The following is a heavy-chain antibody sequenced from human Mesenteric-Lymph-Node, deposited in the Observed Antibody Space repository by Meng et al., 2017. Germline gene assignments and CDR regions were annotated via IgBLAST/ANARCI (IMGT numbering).Heavy chain of an antibody. J-gene: IGHJ4*02. CDR1: GGSISSSNW. CDR2: IYHSGST. CDR3: ARDKVTMVRGASDY. Sequence: VRLQGPGPGLVKPSGPLSLTCAVSGGSISSSNWWSWVRQPPGKGLEWIGEIYHSGSTNYNPSLKSRVTISVDKSKNQFSLKLSSVTAADTAVYYCARDKVTMVRGASDYWGQGTLVTVSS. D-gene: IGHD3-10*01. V-gene: IGHV4-4*02.